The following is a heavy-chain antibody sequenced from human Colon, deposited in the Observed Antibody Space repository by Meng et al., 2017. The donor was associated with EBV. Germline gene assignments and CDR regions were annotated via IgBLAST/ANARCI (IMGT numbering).Heavy chain of an antibody. CDR1: GGSISSSHW. J-gene: IGHJ4*02. V-gene: IGHV4-4*02. D-gene: IGHD2-21*01. CDR3: ARVWQSLTAFFDS. CDR2: VYHTGST. Sequence: QGQSQELGPGLVKPSGTLSRPRAGSGGSISSSHWWTWVRQPPGKGLEWIGEVYHTGSTKYNPSLKSRLPISVDKSKNQFSLNLTSVTAADTAVYYCARVWQSLTAFFDSWGQGTLVTVSS.